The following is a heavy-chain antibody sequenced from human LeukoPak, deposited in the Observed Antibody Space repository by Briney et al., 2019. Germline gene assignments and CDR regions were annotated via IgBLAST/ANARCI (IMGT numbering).Heavy chain of an antibody. CDR2: IKEDGTEK. Sequence: PGGSLRLSCAGSGFTFSDFWMTWVRQTPGKGLEWVANIKEDGTEKNLVDSVKGRFTISRGNTKNLLFLEMNNLRGDDTAIYYCVRESRPGGAMGLYHNLDYWGQGTLVAVSS. CDR3: VRESRPGGAMGLYHNLDY. D-gene: IGHD1-1*01. CDR1: GFTFSDFW. V-gene: IGHV3-7*01. J-gene: IGHJ4*02.